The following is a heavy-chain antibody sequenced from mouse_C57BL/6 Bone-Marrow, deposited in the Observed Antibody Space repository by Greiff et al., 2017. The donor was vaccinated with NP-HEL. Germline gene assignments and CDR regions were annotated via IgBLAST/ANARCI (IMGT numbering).Heavy chain of an antibody. CDR1: GYTFTSYG. CDR3: AFITTVVATYYFDY. CDR2: IYPRSGNT. V-gene: IGHV1-81*01. D-gene: IGHD1-1*01. Sequence: VMLVESGAELARPGASVKLSCKASGYTFTSYGISWVKQRTGQGLEWIGEIYPRSGNTYYNEKFKGKATLTADKSSSTAYMELRSLTSEDSAVYFCAFITTVVATYYFDYWGQGTTLTVSS. J-gene: IGHJ2*01.